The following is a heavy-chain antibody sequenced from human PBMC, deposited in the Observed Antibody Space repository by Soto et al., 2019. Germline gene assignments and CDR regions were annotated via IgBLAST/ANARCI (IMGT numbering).Heavy chain of an antibody. CDR1: GASVRSGDYY. Sequence: TSETLSLTCSVSGASVRSGDYYWSCIRQAPGKGLEWIGYIYNSGGSYYNPSLKGRLTISIDTSKNQFSLKLDSVTAADTAIYYCVGTGTTDDYWGQGTLVTVSS. V-gene: IGHV4-30-4*01. CDR3: VGTGTTDDY. J-gene: IGHJ4*02. CDR2: IYNSGGS. D-gene: IGHD4-17*01.